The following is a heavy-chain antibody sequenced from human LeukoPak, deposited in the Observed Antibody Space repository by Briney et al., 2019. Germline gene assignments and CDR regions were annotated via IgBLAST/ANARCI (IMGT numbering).Heavy chain of an antibody. CDR2: ISYDGSNK. V-gene: IGHV3-30*04. J-gene: IGHJ5*02. Sequence: GGSLRLSCAASGFTFSSYAMHWVRQAPGKGLEWVTIISYDGSNKYYAASVKGRFTISRDNSKNTLYLQMNSLRTEDTAVYYCARGDKQLVFNRNKGGFDPWGQGTLVTVSS. D-gene: IGHD6-13*01. CDR1: GFTFSSYA. CDR3: ARGDKQLVFNRNKGGFDP.